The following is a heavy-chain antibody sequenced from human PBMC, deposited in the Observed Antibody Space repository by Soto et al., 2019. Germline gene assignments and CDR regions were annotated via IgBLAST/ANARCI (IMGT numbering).Heavy chain of an antibody. CDR2: ISGSGGST. Sequence: GGSVRLSXAASGFTFSSYAMSWVRQAPGKGLEWVSAISGSGGSTYYADSVKGRFTISRDNSKNTLYLQMNSLRAEDTAVYYCAQVQATRYSSSVGYYFDYWGQGTLVTVSS. D-gene: IGHD6-6*01. J-gene: IGHJ4*02. CDR3: AQVQATRYSSSVGYYFDY. CDR1: GFTFSSYA. V-gene: IGHV3-23*01.